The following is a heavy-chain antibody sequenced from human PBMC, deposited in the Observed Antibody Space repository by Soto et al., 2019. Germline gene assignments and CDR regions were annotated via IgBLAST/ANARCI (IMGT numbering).Heavy chain of an antibody. CDR1: GFTFSVYN. J-gene: IGHJ5*02. CDR2: ISSGSDSV. CDR3: AREPARHSWNDWFDP. D-gene: IGHD1-1*01. Sequence: GGSLRLSCAGSGFTFSVYNMNWVRQAPGKGLEWVSSISSGSDSVYYADSVRGRFTISRDNAKESLYLQMNSLRVEDTAVYYCAREPARHSWNDWFDPWGQGTLVTVSS. V-gene: IGHV3-21*01.